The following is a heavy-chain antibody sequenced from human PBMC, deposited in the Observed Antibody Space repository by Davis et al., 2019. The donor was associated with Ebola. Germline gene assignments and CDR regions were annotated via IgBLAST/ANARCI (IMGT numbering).Heavy chain of an antibody. V-gene: IGHV3-23*01. D-gene: IGHD2-15*01. J-gene: IGHJ4*02. Sequence: GESLKISCAASGFTFSSYAMRWVRQAPGKGLEWVSDVSGSGANTYYADSVKGRFTISRDNSKNTLYLQMSSLRAEDTAVYYCARDGVVVVPVTNYFDYWGQGTLVTVSS. CDR2: VSGSGANT. CDR1: GFTFSSYA. CDR3: ARDGVVVVPVTNYFDY.